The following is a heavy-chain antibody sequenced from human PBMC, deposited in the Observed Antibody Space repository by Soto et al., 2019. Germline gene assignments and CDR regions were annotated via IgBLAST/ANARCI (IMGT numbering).Heavy chain of an antibody. V-gene: IGHV3-23*01. Sequence: PGGSLRLSCAASGFTFSSYAMSWVRQAPGKGLEWVSAISGSGSSTYYADSVKGRFTISRDNSKNTLYLQMNSLRAEDRAVYYCAKVPRGKEGAGKTGAPFAYWGQGTPDPVSP. CDR3: AKVPRGKEGAGKTGAPFAY. CDR1: GFTFSSYA. J-gene: IGHJ4*02. CDR2: ISGSGSST.